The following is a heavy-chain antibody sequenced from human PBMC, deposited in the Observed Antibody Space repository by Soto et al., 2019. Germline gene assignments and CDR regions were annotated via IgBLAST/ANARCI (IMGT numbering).Heavy chain of an antibody. CDR2: INPNSGGT. D-gene: IGHD3-22*01. CDR1: GYTFTGYY. CDR3: AKDPRYDSSGYPSGY. Sequence: QVQLVQSGAEVKKPGASVKVSCKASGYTFTGYYMHWVRQAPGQGLEWMGWINPNSGGTNYAQKFQGWVTMTRDTSISTAYMELSRLRSDDTAVYYCAKDPRYDSSGYPSGYWGQGTLVTVSS. J-gene: IGHJ4*02. V-gene: IGHV1-2*04.